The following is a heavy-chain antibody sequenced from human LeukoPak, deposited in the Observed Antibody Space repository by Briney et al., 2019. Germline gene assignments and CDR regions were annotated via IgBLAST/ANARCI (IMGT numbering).Heavy chain of an antibody. Sequence: GRSLRLSCAASGFTFSSYGMHSVRQAPGKGLEWVAVISYDGSNKYYADSVKGRFTISRDNSKNTLYLQMNSLRAEDTAVYYCAKEDYGGNPGWVDGMDVWGQGTTVTVSS. V-gene: IGHV3-30*18. CDR2: ISYDGSNK. CDR3: AKEDYGGNPGWVDGMDV. J-gene: IGHJ6*02. D-gene: IGHD4-23*01. CDR1: GFTFSSYG.